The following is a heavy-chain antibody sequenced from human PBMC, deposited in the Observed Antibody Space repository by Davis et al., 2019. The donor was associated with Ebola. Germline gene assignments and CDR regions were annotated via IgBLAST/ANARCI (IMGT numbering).Heavy chain of an antibody. Sequence: GESLKISCAASGFTVSSNYMSWVRQAPGKGLEWVSVIYSGGSTYYADSVKGRFTISRDNSKNTLYLQMNSLRAEDTAVYYCAHYTPRYYYGMDVWGQGTTVTVSS. CDR2: IYSGGST. CDR3: AHYTPRYYYGMDV. J-gene: IGHJ6*02. CDR1: GFTVSSNY. V-gene: IGHV3-66*01. D-gene: IGHD4-11*01.